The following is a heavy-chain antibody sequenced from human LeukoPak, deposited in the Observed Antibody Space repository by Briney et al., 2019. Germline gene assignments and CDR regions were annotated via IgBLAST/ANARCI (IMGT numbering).Heavy chain of an antibody. V-gene: IGHV1-18*01. J-gene: IGHJ4*02. CDR3: ARDWAYYYDSSGFDY. D-gene: IGHD3-22*01. Sequence: ASVKVSCKASGYTFTSYGISWVRQAPGQALEWMGWISAYNGNTNYAQKPQRRVTMTTDTSTSTAYMELRSLRSDDPAVYYCARDWAYYYDSSGFDYWGQGTLVTVSS. CDR1: GYTFTSYG. CDR2: ISAYNGNT.